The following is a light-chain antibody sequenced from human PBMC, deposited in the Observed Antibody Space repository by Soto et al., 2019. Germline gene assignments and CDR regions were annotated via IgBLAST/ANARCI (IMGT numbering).Light chain of an antibody. CDR2: DVS. J-gene: IGLJ2*01. Sequence: QSALTQPASVSGSPGQSITISCTGTSADIGGYDYVSWYEHHPGKAPKLMIYDVSNRPSGVSNRFSGSKSGNTASLTISGLQAEDEADYYCSSYTSSRTQLVFGGGTKLTVL. CDR3: SSYTSSRTQLV. V-gene: IGLV2-14*03. CDR1: SADIGGYDY.